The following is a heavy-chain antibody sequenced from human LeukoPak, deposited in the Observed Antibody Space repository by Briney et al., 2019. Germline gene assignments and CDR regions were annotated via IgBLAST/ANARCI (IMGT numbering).Heavy chain of an antibody. D-gene: IGHD1-26*01. CDR3: ARTQSQSGSYRYYFGY. CDR1: GASVGSAGYY. CDR2: VYYIANT. Sequence: SETLSLTCTVSGASVGSAGYYWSWIRQPPGGGLAWIGYVYYIANTNYNPSLKSRVTMSVDPSKNQFSLKVKSVTAADTAMYYCARTQSQSGSYRYYFGYWGQGTLVTVSS. J-gene: IGHJ4*02. V-gene: IGHV4-61*08.